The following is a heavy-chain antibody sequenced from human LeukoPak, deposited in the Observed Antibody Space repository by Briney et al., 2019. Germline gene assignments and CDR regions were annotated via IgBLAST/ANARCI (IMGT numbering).Heavy chain of an antibody. Sequence: PGGSLRLSCAASAFTFSNYAMSWVRQAPGKGLEWVSTISGSGSSTYYTDSVKGRFTISRDNSKNTLYLQMNSLRAEDTAVYYCAKGSGYNSGYYNYWGQGTLVTVSS. J-gene: IGHJ4*02. CDR1: AFTFSNYA. CDR3: AKGSGYNSGYYNY. V-gene: IGHV3-23*01. CDR2: ISGSGSST. D-gene: IGHD6-19*01.